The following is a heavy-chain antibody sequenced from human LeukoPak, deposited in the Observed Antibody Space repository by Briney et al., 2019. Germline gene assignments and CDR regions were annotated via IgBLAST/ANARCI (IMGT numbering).Heavy chain of an antibody. CDR1: GFTVSSNY. J-gene: IGHJ4*02. CDR2: ITSGGAT. V-gene: IGHV3-66*01. Sequence: VQPGGSLRLSCAASGFTVSSNYMSWVRQAPGKGLEWVSAITSGGATYYADSVKGRFTISRDNSKNTLYLQMNSLRAEDTALYYCARGTVEPLYWGQGTLVTVSS. CDR3: ARGTVEPLY. D-gene: IGHD4-11*01.